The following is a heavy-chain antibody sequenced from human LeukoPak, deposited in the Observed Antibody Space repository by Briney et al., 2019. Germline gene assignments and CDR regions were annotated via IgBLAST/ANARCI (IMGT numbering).Heavy chain of an antibody. CDR3: ARGYYGMDV. CDR1: GYTFTGRY. J-gene: IGHJ6*02. Sequence: ASVKVSCKASGYTFTGRYLCWARQTPGQGLQWMGWINPETGDTKYAQNFQGRVTMTRDTTISTVYMELKALTSDDTAVYYCARGYYGMDVWGQGTTVTVSS. CDR2: INPETGDT. V-gene: IGHV1-2*02.